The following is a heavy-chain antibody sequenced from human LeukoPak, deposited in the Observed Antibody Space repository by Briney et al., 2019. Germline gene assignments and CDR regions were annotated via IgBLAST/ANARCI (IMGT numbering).Heavy chain of an antibody. V-gene: IGHV3-7*01. Sequence: PGGSLRLSCAASGFTFSSYWMSWVRQAPGKGLEWVANIKQDGSEKYYVDSVKGRFTISRDNAKNSLYLQMNSLRAEDTGVYYCARGLTRDYYYYMDVWGKGTTVTVSS. CDR3: ARGLTRDYYYYMDV. CDR1: GFTFSSYW. D-gene: IGHD2-21*01. CDR2: IKQDGSEK. J-gene: IGHJ6*03.